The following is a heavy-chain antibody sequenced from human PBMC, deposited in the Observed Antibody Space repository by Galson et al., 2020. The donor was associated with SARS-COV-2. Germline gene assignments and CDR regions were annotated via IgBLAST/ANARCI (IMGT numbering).Heavy chain of an antibody. D-gene: IGHD1-26*01. CDR2: ISYDGSNK. V-gene: IGHV3-30*18. J-gene: IGHJ3*02. Sequence: GGSLRLSCAASGFTFSSYGMHWVRQAPGKGLEWVAVISYDGSNKYYADSVKGRFTISRDNSKNTLYLQMNSLRAEDTAVYYCAKERSGSYYGDAFDIWGQGTMVTVST. CDR1: GFTFSSYG. CDR3: AKERSGSYYGDAFDI.